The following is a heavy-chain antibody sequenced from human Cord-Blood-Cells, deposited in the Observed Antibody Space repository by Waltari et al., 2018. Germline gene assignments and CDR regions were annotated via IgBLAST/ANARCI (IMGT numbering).Heavy chain of an antibody. D-gene: IGHD2-21*01. CDR3: AREAEALLDAFDI. CDR2: IYYSGST. J-gene: IGHJ3*02. Sequence: QVQLQESGPGLVKPSQTLSPTCTVPGGSLSRGDYYWSWHGQPPGKGLEWIGYIYYSGSTYYNPSLKSRVTISVDTSKNQFSLKLSSVTAADTAMYYCAREAEALLDAFDIWGQGTMVTVSS. CDR1: GGSLSRGDYY. V-gene: IGHV4-30-4*08.